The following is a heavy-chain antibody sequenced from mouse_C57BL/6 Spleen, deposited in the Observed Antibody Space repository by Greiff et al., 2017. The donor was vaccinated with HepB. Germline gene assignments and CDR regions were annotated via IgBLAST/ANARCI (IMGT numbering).Heavy chain of an antibody. J-gene: IGHJ3*01. D-gene: IGHD2-4*01. CDR3: AGGSYDYDGGAWFAY. CDR1: GYTFTSYW. Sequence: QVQLQQPGAELVRPGSSVKLSCKASGYTFTSYWMHWVKQRPIQGLEWIGNIDPSDSETHYNQKFKDKATLTVDKSSSTAYMQLSSLTSEDSAVYYCAGGSYDYDGGAWFAYWGQGTLVTVSA. CDR2: IDPSDSET. V-gene: IGHV1-52*01.